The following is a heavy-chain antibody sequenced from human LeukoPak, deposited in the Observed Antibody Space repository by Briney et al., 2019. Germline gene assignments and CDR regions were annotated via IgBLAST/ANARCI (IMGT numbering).Heavy chain of an antibody. Sequence: SETLSLTCTVSGGSISTYYWSWIRQPAGKGLEWIGRIYTSGTTYNNPSLKSRVTMSVDTSKNQFSLKLRSVTAADTAVYYCARNDFWSGPFDYWGQGTLGTVSS. D-gene: IGHD3-3*01. V-gene: IGHV4-4*07. CDR3: ARNDFWSGPFDY. J-gene: IGHJ4*02. CDR2: IYTSGTT. CDR1: GGSISTYY.